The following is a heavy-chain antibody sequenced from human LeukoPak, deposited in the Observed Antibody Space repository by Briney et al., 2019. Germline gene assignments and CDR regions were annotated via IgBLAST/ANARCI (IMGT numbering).Heavy chain of an antibody. CDR1: GGSISSFY. Sequence: SQTLSLTCTVSGGSISSFYWSWIRQSPGKGLEYIGYIYFSESTYYSPSLKSRVTISVDTSKNQFSLKLRSVTAADTAVYYCARSYGDFGFDPWGPGTPVTVSS. CDR3: ARSYGDFGFDP. J-gene: IGHJ5*02. D-gene: IGHD4-17*01. CDR2: IYFSEST. V-gene: IGHV4-59*01.